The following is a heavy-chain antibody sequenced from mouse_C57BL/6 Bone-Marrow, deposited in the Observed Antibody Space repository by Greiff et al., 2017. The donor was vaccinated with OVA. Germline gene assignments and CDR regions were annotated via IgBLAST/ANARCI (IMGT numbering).Heavy chain of an antibody. CDR1: GFTFSDAW. J-gene: IGHJ2*01. V-gene: IGHV6-6*01. Sequence: EVHLVESGGGLVQPGGSMKLSCAASGFTFSDAWMDWVRQSPEKGLEWVAEIRNKANNHATYYAESVKGRFTISRDDSKSSVYLQMNSLRAEDTGIYYCTRLREDYFDYWGQGTTLTVSS. CDR3: TRLREDYFDY. D-gene: IGHD2-12*01. CDR2: IRNKANNHAT.